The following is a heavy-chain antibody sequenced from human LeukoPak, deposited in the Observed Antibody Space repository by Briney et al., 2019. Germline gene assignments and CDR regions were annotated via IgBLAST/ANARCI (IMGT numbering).Heavy chain of an antibody. CDR1: GYSISNDYY. V-gene: IGHV4-38-2*02. J-gene: IGHJ4*02. D-gene: IGHD1-26*01. Sequence: SETLPLTCTVSGYSISNDYYWGWIRQSPGKGLEWIGSIYHSGSTYYNPSLKSRVTISVDTSKNQFSLKLSSVTAADTAVYYCARGKSRGSHIDYWGQGTLVTVSS. CDR3: ARGKSRGSHIDY. CDR2: IYHSGST.